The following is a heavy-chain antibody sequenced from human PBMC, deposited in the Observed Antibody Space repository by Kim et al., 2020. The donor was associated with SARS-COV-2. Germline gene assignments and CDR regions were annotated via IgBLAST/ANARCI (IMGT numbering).Heavy chain of an antibody. CDR1: GFTFSDYW. V-gene: IGHV3-74*01. D-gene: IGHD1-26*01. CDR3: ARHLTGSPDY. Sequence: GGSLRLSCAASGFTFSDYWMHWVRQAPGKGLVWVSLISTDGGSTTYADSVKGRFTISRDNAKNTLDLQMNSLRVEDTAVYYCARHLTGSPDYWGQGTLVTVSS. J-gene: IGHJ4*02. CDR2: ISTDGGST.